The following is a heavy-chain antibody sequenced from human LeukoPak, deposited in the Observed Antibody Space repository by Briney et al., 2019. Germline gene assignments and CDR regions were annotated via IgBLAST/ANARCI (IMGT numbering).Heavy chain of an antibody. CDR1: GYTFTGYY. CDR3: AVCSSTSCYKGVYFDY. V-gene: IGHV1-2*02. D-gene: IGHD2-2*02. CDR2: INPNSGGT. J-gene: IGHJ4*02. Sequence: ASVKVSCKASGYTFTGYYMHWVRQAPGQGLEWMGWINPNSGGTNYAQKFQGRVTMTRDTSISTAYMELSRLRSDDTAVYYCAVCSSTSCYKGVYFDYWGQGTLVTVSS.